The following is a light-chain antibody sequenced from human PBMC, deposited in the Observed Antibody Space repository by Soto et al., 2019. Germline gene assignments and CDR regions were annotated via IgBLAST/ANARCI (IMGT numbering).Light chain of an antibody. V-gene: IGLV2-14*03. Sequence: QSALTQPSSVSGSPGQSITISCTVTSSDIGAYNYVSWYQQHPGKAPKLMIYDVNIRPSGVSNRCSGSKSGNTASLTISGLQAEDEADYYCTAWTTTTTRIFGGGTKGTVL. CDR2: DVN. CDR3: TAWTTTTTRI. J-gene: IGLJ2*01. CDR1: SSDIGAYNY.